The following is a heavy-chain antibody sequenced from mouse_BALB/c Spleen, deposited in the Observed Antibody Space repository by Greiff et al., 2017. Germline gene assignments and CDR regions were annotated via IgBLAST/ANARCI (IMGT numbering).Heavy chain of an antibody. Sequence: EVKVVESGGGLVQPGGSRKLSCAASGFTFSSFGMHWVRQAPEKGLEWVAYISSGSSTIYYADTVKGRFTISRDNPKNTLFLQMTSLRSEDTAMYYCARDGNYRYAMDYWGQGTTLTVSS. CDR3: ARDGNYRYAMDY. J-gene: IGHJ2*01. V-gene: IGHV5-17*02. CDR2: ISSGSSTI. CDR1: GFTFSSFG. D-gene: IGHD2-1*01.